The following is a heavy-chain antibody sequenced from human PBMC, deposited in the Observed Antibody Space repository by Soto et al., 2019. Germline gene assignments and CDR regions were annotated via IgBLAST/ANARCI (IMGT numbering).Heavy chain of an antibody. D-gene: IGHD2-21*02. Sequence: QVQLVQSGAEVKKPGSSVRVSCRSSGDTFSSYIVNWLRLAPGRGLEWMGRVIPVLTTTDYAQNFRGRVTISADRATHTVSLDLSSLRSDDTAVYYCARRRYCGYDCYHKHYYGMDVWGQGSLVTVAS. CDR1: GDTFSSYI. CDR2: VIPVLTTT. J-gene: IGHJ6*02. CDR3: ARRRYCGYDCYHKHYYGMDV. V-gene: IGHV1-69*08.